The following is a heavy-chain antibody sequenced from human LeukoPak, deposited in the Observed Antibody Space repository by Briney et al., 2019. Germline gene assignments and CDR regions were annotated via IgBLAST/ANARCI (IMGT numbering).Heavy chain of an antibody. CDR2: IYHSGST. V-gene: IGHV4-39*07. D-gene: IGHD3-22*01. Sequence: SETLSLTCTVSGGSISSSSYYWGWIRQPPRKGLEWIGYIYHSGSTYYNPSLKSRVTISVDRSKNQFSLKLSSVTAADTAVYYCARAPRYYDSSGLWYFDYWGQGTLVTVSS. CDR1: GGSISSSSYY. J-gene: IGHJ4*02. CDR3: ARAPRYYDSSGLWYFDY.